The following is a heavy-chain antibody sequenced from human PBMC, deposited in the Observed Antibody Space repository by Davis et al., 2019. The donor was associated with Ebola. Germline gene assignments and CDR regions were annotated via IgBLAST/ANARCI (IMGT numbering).Heavy chain of an antibody. CDR2: IWYDGSNK. CDR1: GFTFTSYG. V-gene: IGHV3-33*01. CDR3: ASWVAYGMDV. D-gene: IGHD2-15*01. J-gene: IGHJ6*02. Sequence: PGGSLRLSCAPSGFTFTSYGMHCVRPAPGKGLEWVAVIWYDGSNKYYADSVKGRFTISRDNSKNTLYLQMNSLRAEDTAVYYCASWVAYGMDVWGQGTTVTVSS.